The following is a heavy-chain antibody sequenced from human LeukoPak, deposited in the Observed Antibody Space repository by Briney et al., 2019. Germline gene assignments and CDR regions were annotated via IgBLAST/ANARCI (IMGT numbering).Heavy chain of an antibody. D-gene: IGHD5-18*01. CDR3: AREAGIPPSTQQWPTSVDY. J-gene: IGHJ4*02. CDR2: IKQDGSEK. V-gene: IGHV3-7*03. Sequence: GGSLRLSCSASGFTFSSFAMFWVRQAPGKGLEWVANIKQDGSEKYCVDSVKGRFTISRDNAKNSLYLQMNSLRAEDTAVYYCAREAGIPPSTQQWPTSVDYWGQGTLVTVSS. CDR1: GFTFSSFA.